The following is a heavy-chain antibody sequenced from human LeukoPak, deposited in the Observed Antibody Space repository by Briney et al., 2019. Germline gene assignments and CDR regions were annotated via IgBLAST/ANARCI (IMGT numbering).Heavy chain of an antibody. CDR3: ARGIYGSGSSGYYCYMDV. J-gene: IGHJ6*03. V-gene: IGHV1-18*01. D-gene: IGHD3-10*01. Sequence: VASVKVSCKASGYTFTSYGISWVRQAPGQGLEWMGWISAYNGNTNYAQKLQGRVTMTTDTSTSTAYMELRSLRSDDTAVYYCARGIYGSGSSGYYCYMDVWGKGTTVTVSS. CDR2: ISAYNGNT. CDR1: GYTFTSYG.